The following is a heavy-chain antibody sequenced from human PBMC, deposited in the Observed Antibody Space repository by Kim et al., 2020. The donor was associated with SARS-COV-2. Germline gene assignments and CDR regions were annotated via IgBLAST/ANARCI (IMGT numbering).Heavy chain of an antibody. CDR1: GGSISSSSYY. V-gene: IGHV4-39*01. CDR3: ARLIVATKHLYY. D-gene: IGHD5-12*01. J-gene: IGHJ4*02. Sequence: SETLSLTCTVSGGSISSSSYYWGWIRQPPGKGLEWIGSIYYSGSTYYNPSLKSRVTISVDTSKNQFSLKLSSVTAADTAVYYFARLIVATKHLYYWGQGT. CDR2: IYYSGST.